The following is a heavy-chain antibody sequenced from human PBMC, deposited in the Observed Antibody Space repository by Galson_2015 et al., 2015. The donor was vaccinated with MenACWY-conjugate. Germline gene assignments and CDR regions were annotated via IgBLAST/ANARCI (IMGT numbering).Heavy chain of an antibody. CDR2: TSSGGSQT. D-gene: IGHD1-26*01. J-gene: IGHJ4*02. CDR3: ARHSTDLSLDS. V-gene: IGHV3-11*06. CDR1: RLTFGHYY. Sequence: SLRLSCADSRLTFGHYYMSWIRQAPGKGLEWISFTSSGGSQTNYADSVKGRFTISRDNVKNSLYLQMNSLKIDDTAIYYCARHSTDLSLDSWGRGTLVTVAS.